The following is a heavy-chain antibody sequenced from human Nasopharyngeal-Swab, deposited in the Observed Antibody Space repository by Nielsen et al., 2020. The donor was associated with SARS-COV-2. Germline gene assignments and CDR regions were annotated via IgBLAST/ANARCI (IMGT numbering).Heavy chain of an antibody. CDR1: GFTFSSYG. J-gene: IGHJ3*02. Sequence: GESLKISCAASGFTFSSYGMHWVRQAPGKGLEWVAVISYVGSNKYYADSVKGRFTISRDNSKNTLYLQMNSLRAEDTAVYYCARARAGSWADAFDIWGQGTMVTVSS. D-gene: IGHD1-26*01. V-gene: IGHV3-30*03. CDR2: ISYVGSNK. CDR3: ARARAGSWADAFDI.